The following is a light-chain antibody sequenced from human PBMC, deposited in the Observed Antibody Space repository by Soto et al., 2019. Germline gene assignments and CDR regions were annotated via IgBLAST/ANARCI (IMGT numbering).Light chain of an antibody. CDR1: YDISSS. CDR2: DFS. CDR3: QQLSHYPYT. Sequence: DIQLTQSPASLSASVEERDTISCRASYDISSSLAWYQQEPGKPPKLLIYDFSTLQTGVPSRFTGSGSGRKFTLTISGLQFGDFATYFCQQLSHYPYTFGQGTKLEI. V-gene: IGKV1-9*01. J-gene: IGKJ2*01.